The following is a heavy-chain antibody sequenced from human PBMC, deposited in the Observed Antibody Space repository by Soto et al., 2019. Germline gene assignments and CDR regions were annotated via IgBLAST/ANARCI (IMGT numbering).Heavy chain of an antibody. D-gene: IGHD3-10*02. V-gene: IGHV1-69*01. CDR2: IIPIFSSR. CDR1: RDTFNKYA. J-gene: IGHJ6*02. CDR3: ARGETYVGV. Sequence: QVQLVQSGAEVKKPGSSVKVSCKTSRDTFNKYAFNWVRQAPGQGLEWMVWIIPIFSSRNYAEKFHGRVTITADDSTSTADMELRSLRFVAADVYYCARGETYVGVWGQGTTVTVSS.